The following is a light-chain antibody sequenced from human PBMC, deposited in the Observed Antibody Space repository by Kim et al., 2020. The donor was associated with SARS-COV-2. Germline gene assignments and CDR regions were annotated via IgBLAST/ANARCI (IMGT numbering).Light chain of an antibody. CDR2: GAS. V-gene: IGKV3-15*01. J-gene: IGKJ2*01. Sequence: SPGERATLSCRASQSVSNKLAWYQQKPGQAPRLLIYGASTRATGVPDRISGSGSGTDFTLTINSLQSEDFAIYYCQHYNIWPPVYTFGQGTKLEI. CDR3: QHYNIWPPVYT. CDR1: QSVSNK.